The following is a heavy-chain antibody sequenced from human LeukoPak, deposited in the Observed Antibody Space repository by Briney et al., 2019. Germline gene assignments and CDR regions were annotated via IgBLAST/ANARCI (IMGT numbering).Heavy chain of an antibody. J-gene: IGHJ4*02. D-gene: IGHD2-8*01. Sequence: GGSLRLSCTASGFTFGDYAMSWVRQAPGKGLEWVGFIRSKAYGGTTEYAASVKARSTISRDDSKSIAYLQMNSLKTEDTAVYYCTRDHGGTRTNYWGQGTLVTVSS. CDR3: TRDHGGTRTNY. V-gene: IGHV3-49*04. CDR2: IRSKAYGGTT. CDR1: GFTFGDYA.